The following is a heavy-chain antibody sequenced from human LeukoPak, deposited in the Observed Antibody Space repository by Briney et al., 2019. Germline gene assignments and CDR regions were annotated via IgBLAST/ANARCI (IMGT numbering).Heavy chain of an antibody. J-gene: IGHJ6*02. V-gene: IGHV3-21*01. CDR3: ARDAGYSGGMDV. CDR2: ISSSSSYI. CDR1: GFTFSSYS. D-gene: IGHD2-15*01. Sequence: PGGSLRLSCAASGFTFSSYSMNWVRQAPGKGLEWVSSISSSSSYIYYADSVKGRFTISRDNAKNSLYLQMNSLRAEDTAVYYCARDAGYSGGMDVWGQGTTVTVSS.